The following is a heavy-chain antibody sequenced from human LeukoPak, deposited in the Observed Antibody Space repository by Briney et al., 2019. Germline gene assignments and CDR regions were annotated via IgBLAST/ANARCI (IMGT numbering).Heavy chain of an antibody. CDR1: EFTFRSYW. CDR3: ARERPGGATAVDY. Sequence: GGSLRLSCAASEFTFRSYWMSWVRQAPGKGLQWVANIKQDGSDKNYVDSVKGRFTISRDNAKNSLYLQMKSLRAEDTAVYYCARERPGGATAVDYWGQGTLVTVSS. V-gene: IGHV3-7*01. CDR2: IKQDGSDK. D-gene: IGHD6-13*01. J-gene: IGHJ4*02.